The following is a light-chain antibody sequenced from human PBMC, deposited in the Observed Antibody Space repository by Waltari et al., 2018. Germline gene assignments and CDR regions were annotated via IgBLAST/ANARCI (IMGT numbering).Light chain of an antibody. Sequence: QSALTQPASVSGSPGQSITISFPGTRSAVGSHNLVSWYQQRPGNAPQLMIYEVTKRPSEISNRFSGSKSGNTASLTISGLQAEDEADYYCCSFTLSRTYVFGSGTKVTVL. CDR1: RSAVGSHNL. CDR2: EVT. J-gene: IGLJ1*01. V-gene: IGLV2-23*02. CDR3: CSFTLSRTYV.